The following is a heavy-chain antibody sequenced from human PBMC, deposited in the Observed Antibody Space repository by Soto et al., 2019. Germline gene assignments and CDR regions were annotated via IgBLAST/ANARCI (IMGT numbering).Heavy chain of an antibody. Sequence: PGEPRKSSGNSSGYSSTSYWIGWVRQMPGKGLEWMGIIYPGDSDTRYSPSFQGQVTISADKSISTAYLQWSSLKASDTAMYYCARRTIVATRQFDYWGQGTLVTVSS. D-gene: IGHD5-12*01. CDR3: ARRTIVATRQFDY. CDR1: GYSSTSYW. V-gene: IGHV5-51*01. CDR2: IYPGDSDT. J-gene: IGHJ4*02.